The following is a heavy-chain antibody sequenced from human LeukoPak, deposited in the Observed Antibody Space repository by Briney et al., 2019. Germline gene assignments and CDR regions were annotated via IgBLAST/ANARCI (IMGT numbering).Heavy chain of an antibody. CDR2: IYYSGST. CDR3: AGASQWLDYAFDI. V-gene: IGHV4-59*12. J-gene: IGHJ3*02. CDR1: GGSISSYY. Sequence: KPSETLSLTCTVSGGSISSYYWSWIRQPPGKGLEWIGYIYYSGSTNYNPSLKSRVTISVDTSKNQFSLKLSSVTAADTSVYYCAGASQWLDYAFDIWGQGTMVTVSS. D-gene: IGHD6-19*01.